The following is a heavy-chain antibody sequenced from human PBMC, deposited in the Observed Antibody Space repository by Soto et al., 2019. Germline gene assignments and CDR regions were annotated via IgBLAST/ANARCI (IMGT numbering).Heavy chain of an antibody. Sequence: QVQLVESGGGVVQPGRSLKLSCAASGFTFRSYAMHWVRQTPGKGLEWVAVISYDGSTEYYADSVKGRFTISRDSSKNTLYLQMNSLRAEDTALYYCVRDRPYLRALVTAARMDVWGQGTTVAVTS. J-gene: IGHJ6*02. CDR3: VRDRPYLRALVTAARMDV. CDR2: ISYDGSTE. CDR1: GFTFRSYA. V-gene: IGHV3-30-3*01. D-gene: IGHD2-21*02.